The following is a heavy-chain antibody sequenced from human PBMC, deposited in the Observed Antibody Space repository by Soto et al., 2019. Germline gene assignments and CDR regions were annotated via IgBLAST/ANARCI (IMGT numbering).Heavy chain of an antibody. CDR1: GGSISSYY. J-gene: IGHJ6*02. Sequence: PSETLSLTCTASGGSISSYYWSWIRQPPGKGLEWIGYIYYSGSTNYNPSLKSRVTISVDTSKNQFSLKLSSVTAADTAVYYCARVPPYYDFWSGYHTRYYYYGMDVWGQGTTVTVSS. CDR2: IYYSGST. V-gene: IGHV4-59*01. D-gene: IGHD3-3*01. CDR3: ARVPPYYDFWSGYHTRYYYYGMDV.